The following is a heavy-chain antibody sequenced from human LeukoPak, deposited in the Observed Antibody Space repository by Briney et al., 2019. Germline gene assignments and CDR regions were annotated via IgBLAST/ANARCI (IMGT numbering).Heavy chain of an antibody. J-gene: IGHJ4*02. Sequence: PGGSLRLSCTASGFTFGDNAMSWFRQAPGKGLEWVGFIRSKAYGGTTEYAASVKGRFIISRDDSKSIAYLQMNSLKSEDTAVYYCTALYYYDSSVLEAGYWGQGTLVTVSS. V-gene: IGHV3-49*03. CDR2: IRSKAYGGTT. CDR1: GFTFGDNA. CDR3: TALYYYDSSVLEAGY. D-gene: IGHD3-22*01.